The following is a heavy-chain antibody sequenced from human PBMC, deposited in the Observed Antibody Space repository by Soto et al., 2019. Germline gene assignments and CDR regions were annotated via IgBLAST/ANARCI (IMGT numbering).Heavy chain of an antibody. V-gene: IGHV4-61*01. J-gene: IGHJ4*02. CDR2: IYYSGST. Sequence: LSLTCTVSGGSVSSGSYYWSWIRQPPGKGLEWIGYIYYSGSTNYNPSLKSRVTISVDTSKNQFSLKLSSVTAADTAVYYCARGGGLVEMATINDQIDYWGQGTLVTVSS. CDR1: GGSVSSGSYY. CDR3: ARGGGLVEMATINDQIDY. D-gene: IGHD1-1*01.